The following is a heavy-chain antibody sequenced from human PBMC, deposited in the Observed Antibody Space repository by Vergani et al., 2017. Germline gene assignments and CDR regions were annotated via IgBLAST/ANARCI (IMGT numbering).Heavy chain of an antibody. CDR3: AKDNYSGYENWFDP. CDR2: ISGDGGLT. V-gene: IGHV3-43*02. Sequence: EVQLVESGGGVVQPGGSLRLSCAASGFTFDDYAMHWVRQAPGKGMEWVSLISGDGGLTYYADSVKCRFTISRENSKNSLYLQINSLRTEDTALYYCAKDNYSGYENWFDPWSQGTLVTVSS. D-gene: IGHD5-12*01. CDR1: GFTFDDYA. J-gene: IGHJ5*02.